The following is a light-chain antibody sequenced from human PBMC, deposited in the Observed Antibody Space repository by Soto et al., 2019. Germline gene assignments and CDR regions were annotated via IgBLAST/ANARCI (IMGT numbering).Light chain of an antibody. J-gene: IGKJ2*01. V-gene: IGKV1-16*01. CDR3: QQYASNVAT. Sequence: DIQMTQSPSSLSASVGDRVTITCRASQDILNYLAWFQQKPGKAPKSLIYGASSLHSGVPSRFSGSGLGTDFSLTISSLQPEDFATYYCQQYASNVATFGQGTTLEV. CDR1: QDILNY. CDR2: GAS.